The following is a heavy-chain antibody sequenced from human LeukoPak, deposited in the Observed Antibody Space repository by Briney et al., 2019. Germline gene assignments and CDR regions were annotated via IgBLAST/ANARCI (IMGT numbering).Heavy chain of an antibody. Sequence: ASVKVSCKASGYTFTSYGISWVRQAPGQGLEWMGWISAYNGNTNYAQKLQGRVTMTTDTSTSTAYMDLGSLKSDDTATYFCSVWFGEFAHWGQGTLVTVSS. CDR3: SVWFGEFAH. CDR2: ISAYNGNT. V-gene: IGHV1-18*01. J-gene: IGHJ4*02. CDR1: GYTFTSYG. D-gene: IGHD3-10*01.